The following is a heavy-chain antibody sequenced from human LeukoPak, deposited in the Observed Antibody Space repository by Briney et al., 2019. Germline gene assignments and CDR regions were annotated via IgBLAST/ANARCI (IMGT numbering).Heavy chain of an antibody. Sequence: VGSLRLSCAASGFTFSRYWMTWVRQAPGKGLQWVSAINGRGDNAYYADFVKGRFTISRDNSKSTVYLQMNSLRTEDTAVYYCAKDRVSPGFNWFDPRGQGTLVTVSS. D-gene: IGHD2/OR15-2a*01. CDR3: AKDRVSPGFNWFDP. CDR1: GFTFSRYW. CDR2: INGRGDNA. J-gene: IGHJ5*02. V-gene: IGHV3-23*01.